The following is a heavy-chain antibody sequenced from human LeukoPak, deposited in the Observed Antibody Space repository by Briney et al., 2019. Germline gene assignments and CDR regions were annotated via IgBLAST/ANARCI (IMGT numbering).Heavy chain of an antibody. D-gene: IGHD6-25*01. CDR2: ISGSGGST. CDR3: AKAQHSSVWGYFDY. CDR1: GFTFSPYA. V-gene: IGHV3-23*01. Sequence: PGGSLRLSCAASGFTFSPYAMGWVRQAPGKGLEWVSTISGSGGSTYSADSVKGRFTISRDNSKNTLYLQTNSLRAEDTAVYYCAKAQHSSVWGYFDYWGQGTLVTVSS. J-gene: IGHJ4*02.